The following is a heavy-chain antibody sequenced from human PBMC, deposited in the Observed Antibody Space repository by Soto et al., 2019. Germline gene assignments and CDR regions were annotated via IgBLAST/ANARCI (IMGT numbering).Heavy chain of an antibody. CDR3: ARLGTYCTNGVCYNGLIDY. Sequence: SETLSLTCTVSGGSISSSSYYWGWIRQPPGKGLEWIGSIYYSGSTYYNPSLKSRVTISVDTSKNQFSLKLSSVTAADTAVYYCARLGTYCTNGVCYNGLIDYWGQGTLVTVSS. D-gene: IGHD2-8*01. V-gene: IGHV4-39*01. J-gene: IGHJ4*02. CDR2: IYYSGST. CDR1: GGSISSSSYY.